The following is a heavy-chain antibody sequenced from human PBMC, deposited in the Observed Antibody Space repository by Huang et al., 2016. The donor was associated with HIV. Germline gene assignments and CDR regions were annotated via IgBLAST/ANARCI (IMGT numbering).Heavy chain of an antibody. D-gene: IGHD5-18*01. V-gene: IGHV5-51*03. J-gene: IGHJ4*02. Sequence: EVQLVQSGVEVKKPGESLKISCKGSGFSFTSYWIGWVRQMPGKGREWMGISFPGNSNTFYSPALQGQVTISADKYTRTAYLQWSSLKASDSAIYYCAIHDSNDFTFDDWGQGTLVAVSS. CDR3: AIHDSNDFTFDD. CDR2: SFPGNSNT. CDR1: GFSFTSYW.